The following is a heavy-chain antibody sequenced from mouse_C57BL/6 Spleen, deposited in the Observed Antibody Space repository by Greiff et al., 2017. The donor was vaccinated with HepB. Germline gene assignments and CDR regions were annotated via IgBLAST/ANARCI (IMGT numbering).Heavy chain of an antibody. J-gene: IGHJ2*01. CDR3: ARLFPPITTVGYYFDY. V-gene: IGHV7-3*01. CDR2: IRNKANGYTT. Sequence: EVKLVESGGGLVQPGGSLSLSCAASGFTFTDYYMSWVRQPPGKALEWLGFIRNKANGYTTEYSASVKGRFTISRDNSQSILYLQMNALRAEDSATYYCARLFPPITTVGYYFDYWGQGTTLTVSS. D-gene: IGHD1-1*01. CDR1: GFTFTDYY.